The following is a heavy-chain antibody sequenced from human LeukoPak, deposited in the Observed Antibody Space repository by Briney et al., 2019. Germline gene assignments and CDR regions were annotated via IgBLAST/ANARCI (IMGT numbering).Heavy chain of an antibody. CDR2: VSSSGRS. CDR1: GGSISSYY. J-gene: IGHJ4*02. CDR3: ARYQTGTMFAV. Sequence: PSETLSLTCTVSGGSISSYYWSWIRQPPGKGLEWIGRVSSSGRSNYNPSLKGRVTILIDKAMNQFSLKVTSVTAADTAIYYCARYQTGTMFAVWGQGTLVTISS. V-gene: IGHV4-4*07. D-gene: IGHD1/OR15-1a*01.